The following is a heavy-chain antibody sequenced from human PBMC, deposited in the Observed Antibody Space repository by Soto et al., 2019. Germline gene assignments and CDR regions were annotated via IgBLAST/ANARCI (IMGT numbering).Heavy chain of an antibody. Sequence: SETLSLTCSVSCGSISSPYWNWIRQPAGKGLEWIGRFYTTGRASYNPSLKGRLTLSGDTSKNQFSLRLGSVTAADTAVYYCAREPIVEGPPGYNWFDPWGQGILVTVSS. V-gene: IGHV4-4*07. J-gene: IGHJ5*02. CDR2: FYTTGRA. D-gene: IGHD3-22*01. CDR1: CGSISSPY. CDR3: AREPIVEGPPGYNWFDP.